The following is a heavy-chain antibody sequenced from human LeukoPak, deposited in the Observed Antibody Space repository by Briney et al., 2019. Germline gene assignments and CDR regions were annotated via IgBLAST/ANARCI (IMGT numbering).Heavy chain of an antibody. CDR2: IYYSGST. Sequence: SETLSLTCTVSGGSISSYYWSWIRQPPGKGLEWIGYIYYSGSTNYNPSLKSRVTISVDTSKNQFSLKPSSVTAADTAVYYCARAYSSSSNYYYYYGMDVWGQGTTVTVSS. J-gene: IGHJ6*02. CDR1: GGSISSYY. V-gene: IGHV4-59*01. D-gene: IGHD6-6*01. CDR3: ARAYSSSSNYYYYYGMDV.